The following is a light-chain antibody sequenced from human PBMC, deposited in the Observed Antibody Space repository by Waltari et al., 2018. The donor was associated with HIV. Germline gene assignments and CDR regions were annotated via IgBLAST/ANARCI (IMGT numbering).Light chain of an antibody. J-gene: IGLJ1*01. CDR3: AAWDDSLNGYL. Sequence: QSVLTQPPSASGTPGQRVAISCSGSSSNIGSNTVNCYQQLPGTAPKLLICSNNQRPSGVPDRFSGSKSGTSASLAISGLQSEDEADYYCAAWDDSLNGYLFGTGTKVTVL. CDR2: SNN. V-gene: IGLV1-44*01. CDR1: SSNIGSNT.